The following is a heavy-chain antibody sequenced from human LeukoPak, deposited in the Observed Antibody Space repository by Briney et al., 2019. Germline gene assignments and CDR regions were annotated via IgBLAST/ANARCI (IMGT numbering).Heavy chain of an antibody. CDR1: GGSFCGYY. CDR3: ARVRAVATIRYNWFDP. J-gene: IGHJ5*02. CDR2: INHSGST. V-gene: IGHV4-34*01. Sequence: SETLSLTCAVYGGSFCGYYWSLIRPPPEKGLGWMGDINHSGSTNYNTSLKSRVTISVDTSKNQFSLKLGSVTAADTAVYYWARVRAVATIRYNWFDPWGQGTLVTVSS. D-gene: IGHD5-12*01.